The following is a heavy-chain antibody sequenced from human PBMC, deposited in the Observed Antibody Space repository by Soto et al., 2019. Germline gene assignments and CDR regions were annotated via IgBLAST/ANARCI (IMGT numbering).Heavy chain of an antibody. Sequence: GESLKISCKGSGYSFTSYWIGWVRQMPGKGLEWMGIIYPGDSDTRYSPSFQGQVTISADKSISTAYLQWSSLKASDTAMYYCARLLYAIAARPRSSWFDPWGQGTLVTVSS. D-gene: IGHD6-6*01. CDR2: IYPGDSDT. CDR3: ARLLYAIAARPRSSWFDP. V-gene: IGHV5-51*01. J-gene: IGHJ5*02. CDR1: GYSFTSYW.